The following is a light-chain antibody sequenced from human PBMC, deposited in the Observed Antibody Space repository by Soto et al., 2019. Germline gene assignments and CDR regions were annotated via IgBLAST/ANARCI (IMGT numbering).Light chain of an antibody. Sequence: QSVLTQPPSASGTPGQSVTISCSGSTSNIGSNTVNWYQQLPGTAPKLLVYSNDQRPSGVPDRFSASQSGTSAFLAISGLQSEDEADYDCAVWDDSLNAWVFGGGTQLTVL. CDR2: SND. V-gene: IGLV1-44*01. CDR3: AVWDDSLNAWV. J-gene: IGLJ3*02. CDR1: TSNIGSNT.